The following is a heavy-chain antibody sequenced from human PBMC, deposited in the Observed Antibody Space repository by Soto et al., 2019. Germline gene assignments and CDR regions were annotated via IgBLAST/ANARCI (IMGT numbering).Heavy chain of an antibody. CDR1: GFTFSNYA. D-gene: IGHD6-19*01. J-gene: IGHJ3*01. Sequence: LRLSCAASGFTFSNYAMNWVRQAPGKGLECVSVISGSGGSAYYADSVQGRFTISRDNSKNTLYMQMNSLRDEDTAIYYCVREGSGWNSRGSFDFWGRGTMVTVSS. CDR3: VREGSGWNSRGSFDF. CDR2: ISGSGGSA. V-gene: IGHV3-23*01.